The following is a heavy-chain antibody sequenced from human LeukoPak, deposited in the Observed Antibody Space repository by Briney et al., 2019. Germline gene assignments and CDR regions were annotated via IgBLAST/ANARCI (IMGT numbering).Heavy chain of an antibody. J-gene: IGHJ4*02. CDR1: RFTFSAYT. CDR2: ISSSSSYI. D-gene: IGHD3-22*01. Sequence: PGGSLRLSCAASRFTFSAYTMNWVRQAPGKGLEWVSSISSSSSYIYYADSVKGRFTISRDNSKNTVYLQMNSLRAEDTAVYYCARAYYYDSSATPDYWGQGTLVTVSS. V-gene: IGHV3-21*01. CDR3: ARAYYYDSSATPDY.